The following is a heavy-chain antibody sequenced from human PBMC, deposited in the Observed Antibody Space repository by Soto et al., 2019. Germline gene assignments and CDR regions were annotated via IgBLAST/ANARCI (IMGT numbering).Heavy chain of an antibody. CDR3: ARTGEVATTNTFDY. CDR1: GGTFSSYA. CDR2: IIPIFGTA. D-gene: IGHD5-12*01. J-gene: IGHJ4*02. V-gene: IGHV1-69*13. Sequence: ASVKVSCKASGGTFSSYAISWVRQAPGQGLEWMGGIIPIFGTANYAQKFQGRVTITADESTSTAYMELSSLRSEDTAVYYCARTGEVATTNTFDYWGQGTLVTVSS.